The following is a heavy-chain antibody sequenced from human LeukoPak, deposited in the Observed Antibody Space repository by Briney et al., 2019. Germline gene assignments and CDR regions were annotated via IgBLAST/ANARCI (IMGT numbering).Heavy chain of an antibody. CDR3: ARVPIRGARDDY. CDR1: GGTFSSYA. J-gene: IGHJ4*02. V-gene: IGHV1-69*04. CDR2: IIPILDIA. Sequence: GASVKVSCKASGGTFSSYAISWVRQAPGQGLEWMGRIIPILDIANYAQKFQGRVTITADKSTSTAYMELSSLRSEDTAVYYCARVPIRGARDDYWGQGTLVTVSS. D-gene: IGHD3-10*01.